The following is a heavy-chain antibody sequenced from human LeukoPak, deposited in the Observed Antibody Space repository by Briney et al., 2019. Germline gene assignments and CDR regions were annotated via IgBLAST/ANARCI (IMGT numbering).Heavy chain of an antibody. CDR3: ARDRGLTGIAVSYFDY. V-gene: IGHV3-30*04. J-gene: IGHJ4*02. CDR2: ISYDGSNK. D-gene: IGHD6-19*01. Sequence: GGSLRLSCAASGFTFSSYAMHWVRQAPGKGLEWVAVISYDGSNKYYADSVKGRFTISRDSSKSTLYLQMNSLRAEDTAVYYCARDRGLTGIAVSYFDYWGQGTLVTVSS. CDR1: GFTFSSYA.